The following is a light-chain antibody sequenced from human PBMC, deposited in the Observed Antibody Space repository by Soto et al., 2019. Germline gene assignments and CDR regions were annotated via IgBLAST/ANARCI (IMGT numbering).Light chain of an antibody. V-gene: IGLV2-14*03. CDR1: SSDVGGYNY. Sequence: QSALTQPASVSGSPGESITISCTGTSSDVGGYNYVSWYQQHPGKAPKLMIYDVSNRPSGVSNRLSGSKSGNTASLTISGLQAEDEADYYCFSYTSSGTMIFGGGTRSPS. CDR3: FSYTSSGTMI. CDR2: DVS. J-gene: IGLJ2*01.